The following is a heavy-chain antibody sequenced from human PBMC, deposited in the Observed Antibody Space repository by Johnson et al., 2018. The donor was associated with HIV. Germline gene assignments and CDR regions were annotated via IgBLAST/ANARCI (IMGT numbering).Heavy chain of an antibody. CDR1: GFTFGDYA. CDR3: TTDGRIPVAHHDAFDV. J-gene: IGHJ3*01. CDR2: ISGSGGST. Sequence: VQLVESGGGLVQPGRSLRLSCTASGFTFGDYAMSWFRQAPGKGLEWVSGISGSGGSTYYADSVKGRFTISRANSKNTLYMQMNSLRAEDTAVYYCTTDGRIPVAHHDAFDVWGQGTMVTVSS. D-gene: IGHD6-19*01. V-gene: IGHV3-23*04.